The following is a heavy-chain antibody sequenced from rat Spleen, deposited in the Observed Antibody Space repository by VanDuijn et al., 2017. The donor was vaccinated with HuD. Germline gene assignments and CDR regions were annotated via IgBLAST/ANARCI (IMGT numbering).Heavy chain of an antibody. D-gene: IGHD1-2*01. CDR3: TRALYNSYCFDN. V-gene: IGHV2-32*01. Sequence: QVQLKESGPGLVQPSQTLSLTCTVSGFSLTSYHVHWVRQPPGKGLEWMGVMWSDGDTAYNSLFKSRLSISRDISKSQVFLKMNSLQTEDTATYYCTRALYNSYCFDNWGQGVMVMVSS. CDR1: GFSLTSYH. CDR2: MWSDGDT. J-gene: IGHJ2*01.